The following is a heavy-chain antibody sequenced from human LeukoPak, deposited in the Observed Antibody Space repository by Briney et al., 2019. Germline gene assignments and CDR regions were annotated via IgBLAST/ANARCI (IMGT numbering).Heavy chain of an antibody. CDR2: IKQDGSEK. J-gene: IGHJ4*02. V-gene: IGHV3-7*01. CDR3: ARGVRGVFDY. D-gene: IGHD3-10*01. Sequence: GGSLRLSCAASGFTFSEYWMSWVRQAPGKGLEWVANIKQDGSEKYYVDSVKGRFTISRDNAKNSLFLQMNSLRAEDTAVYYCARGVRGVFDYWGQGTLVTVSS. CDR1: GFTFSEYW.